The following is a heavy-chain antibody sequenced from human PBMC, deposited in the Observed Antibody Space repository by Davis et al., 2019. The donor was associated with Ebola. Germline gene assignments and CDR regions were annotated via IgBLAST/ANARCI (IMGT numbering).Heavy chain of an antibody. V-gene: IGHV1-18*04. CDR2: INPHNGST. D-gene: IGHD2-15*01. J-gene: IGHJ6*04. Sequence: AASVKVSCKASGYTFTNYGITWVRQAPGQGLEWMGWINPHNGSTNYAQNVQGRVIMTSDTATTTAYMEVGSLRSEDTAVYYCAREEIVVVVAATGYYYGMDVWGKGTTVTVSS. CDR1: GYTFTNYG. CDR3: AREEIVVVVAATGYYYGMDV.